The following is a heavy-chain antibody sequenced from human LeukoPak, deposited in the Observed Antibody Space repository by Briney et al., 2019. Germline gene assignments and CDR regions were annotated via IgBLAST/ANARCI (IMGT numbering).Heavy chain of an antibody. D-gene: IGHD1-26*01. V-gene: IGHV1-46*01. CDR2: INPSGGST. CDR3: ARDRLVGATTAYYYYGMDV. J-gene: IGHJ6*02. Sequence: ASVKVSCKASGYTFTSYYMHWVRQAPGQGLEWMGIINPSGGSTSYAQKFQGRVTMTRDTSTSTVYMELSSLRSEDTAVYYCARDRLVGATTAYYYYGMDVWGQGITVTVSS. CDR1: GYTFTSYY.